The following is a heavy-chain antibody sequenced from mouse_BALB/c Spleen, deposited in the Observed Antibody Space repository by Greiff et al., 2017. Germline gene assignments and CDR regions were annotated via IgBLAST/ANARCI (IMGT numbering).Heavy chain of an antibody. D-gene: IGHD4-1*01. CDR2: IRSKSNNYAT. Sequence: EVKLMESGGGLVQPKGSLKLSCAASGFTFNTYAMNWVRQAPGKGLEWVARIRSKSNNYATYYADSVKDRFTISRDDSQSMLYLQMNNLKTEDTAMYYCVSRGTGTDYYAMDYWGQGTSVTVSS. CDR1: GFTFNTYA. J-gene: IGHJ4*01. CDR3: VSRGTGTDYYAMDY. V-gene: IGHV10-1*02.